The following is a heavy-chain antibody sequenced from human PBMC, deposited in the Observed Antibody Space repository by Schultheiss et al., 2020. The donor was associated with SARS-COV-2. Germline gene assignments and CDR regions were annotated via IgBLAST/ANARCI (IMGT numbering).Heavy chain of an antibody. V-gene: IGHV3-48*03. CDR2: ISSSGSTI. D-gene: IGHD3-22*01. Sequence: EGSLRLSCAASGFTFSSYEMNWVRQAPGKGLEWVSYISSSGSTIYYADSVKGRFTISRDNAKNSLYLQMNSLRAEDTAVYYCARERGKADYYDSSGYSDFDYWGQGTLVTVSS. J-gene: IGHJ4*02. CDR3: ARERGKADYYDSSGYSDFDY. CDR1: GFTFSSYE.